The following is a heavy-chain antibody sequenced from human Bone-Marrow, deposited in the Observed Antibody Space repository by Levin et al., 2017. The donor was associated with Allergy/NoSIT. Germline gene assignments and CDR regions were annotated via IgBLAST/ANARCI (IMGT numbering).Heavy chain of an antibody. J-gene: IGHJ6*02. V-gene: IGHV4-39*01. D-gene: IGHD3-3*01. CDR3: TTGQGDFWSGATFFYYYGMDV. CDR1: GGSITSSPYY. Sequence: SQTLSLTCTVSGGSITSSPYYWAWIRQAPGKGLEWVANVYYSGKTSYNPSLRSRVTISVDTSKNLFSLRLTSVTAPDTAVYYCTTGQGDFWSGATFFYYYGMDVWGQGTTVIVSS. CDR2: VYYSGKT.